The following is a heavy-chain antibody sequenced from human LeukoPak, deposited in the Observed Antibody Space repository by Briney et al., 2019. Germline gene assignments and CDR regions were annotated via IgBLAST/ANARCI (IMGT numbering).Heavy chain of an antibody. J-gene: IGHJ5*02. CDR2: IYYSGST. V-gene: IGHV4-59*13. CDR1: GSSISSFY. D-gene: IGHD4-17*01. CDR3: ARGSWAPAMTTPPPDFAP. Sequence: PSETPSHTCTVSGSSISSFYWTWIRQPPGKGLEWIGYIYYSGSTKYTPSLKSRVTISADTSKNQLSLKLSSVPAADTAVYYCARGSWAPAMTTPPPDFAPWGQGTLVTVSS.